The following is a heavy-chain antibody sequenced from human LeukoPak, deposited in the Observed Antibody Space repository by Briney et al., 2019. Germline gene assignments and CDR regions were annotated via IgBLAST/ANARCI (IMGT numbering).Heavy chain of an antibody. CDR3: AREIGGITIFGVVPRGWFDP. Sequence: PSETLSLTCTVSGYSISSGYYWGWIRQPPGKGLEWIGYIYYSGSTNYNPSLKSRVTISVDTSKNQFSLKLSSVTAADTAVYYCAREIGGITIFGVVPRGWFDPWGQGTLVTVSS. CDR1: GYSISSGYY. D-gene: IGHD3-3*01. CDR2: IYYSGST. J-gene: IGHJ5*02. V-gene: IGHV4-38-2*02.